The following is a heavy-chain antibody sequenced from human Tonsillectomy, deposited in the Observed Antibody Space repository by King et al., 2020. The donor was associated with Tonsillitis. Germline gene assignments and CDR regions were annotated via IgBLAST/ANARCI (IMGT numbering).Heavy chain of an antibody. D-gene: IGHD3-22*01. CDR1: GFTFGSYW. CDR3: AREFRVVIGTKYYFYYMDV. J-gene: IGHJ6*03. V-gene: IGHV3-7*01. Sequence: VQLVESGGGLVQPGGSLRVSCAASGFTFGSYWMSWVRQAPGEGLEWVANIKQDGSETYYLESVEGPFTVSSANAKKSLYLQMDSLRAEDTAVYYCAREFRVVIGTKYYFYYMDVWGKGTTVTVSS. CDR2: IKQDGSET.